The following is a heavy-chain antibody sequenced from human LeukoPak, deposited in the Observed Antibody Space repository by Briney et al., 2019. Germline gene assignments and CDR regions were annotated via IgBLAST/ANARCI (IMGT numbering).Heavy chain of an antibody. J-gene: IGHJ6*02. CDR2: MNPNSGNT. CDR3: ARGTVVVVAAAREPNYYYYGMDV. CDR1: GYTLTSYD. V-gene: IGHV1-8*01. D-gene: IGHD2-15*01. Sequence: ASVKVSCKASGYTLTSYDINWVRQATGQGLEWMGWMNPNSGNTGYAQKFQGRVTMTRNTSISTAYMELSSLRSEDTAVYYCARGTVVVVAAAREPNYYYYGMDVWGQGTTVTVSS.